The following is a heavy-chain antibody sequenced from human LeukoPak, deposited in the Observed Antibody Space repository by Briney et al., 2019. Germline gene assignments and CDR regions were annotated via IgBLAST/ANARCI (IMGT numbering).Heavy chain of an antibody. Sequence: RSSETLSLTFAVYGGSFSGYYWSWIRQPPGKGLEWIGGINHSGSTNYNPSLKSRVTISVDTSKDQFSLKLSSVAAADTAVYYCARAVYDAFDIWGQGTMVTVSS. J-gene: IGHJ3*02. CDR2: INHSGST. D-gene: IGHD3-16*01. CDR3: ARAVYDAFDI. V-gene: IGHV4-34*01. CDR1: GGSFSGYY.